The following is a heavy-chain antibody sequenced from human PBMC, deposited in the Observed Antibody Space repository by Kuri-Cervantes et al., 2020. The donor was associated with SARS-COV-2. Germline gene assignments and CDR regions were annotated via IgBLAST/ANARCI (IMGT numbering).Heavy chain of an antibody. CDR1: GFTFSDYY. Sequence: ETLSLTCAASGFTFSDYYMSWIRQAPGKGLEWVGRIKSKTDGGTTDYAAPVKGRFTISRDDSKNTLYLQMNSLKTEDTAVYYCTTDQPFWAGTTGPFDYWGQGTLVTVSS. D-gene: IGHD1-7*01. J-gene: IGHJ4*02. CDR3: TTDQPFWAGTTGPFDY. V-gene: IGHV3-15*01. CDR2: IKSKTDGGTT.